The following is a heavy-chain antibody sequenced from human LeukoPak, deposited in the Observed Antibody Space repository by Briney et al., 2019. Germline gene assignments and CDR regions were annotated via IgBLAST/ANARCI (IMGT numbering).Heavy chain of an antibody. D-gene: IGHD2-21*02. V-gene: IGHV3-7*01. Sequence: GGSLRLSCAASGFTFDFSSSWMSWVRQAPGKGLEWVGNIQPDGSEQYPVDSVKGRFTISRDNAKNSLYLQMNSLRAEDTAVYYCARDGSRGNLVTAPDFWGQGTLVTVS. CDR1: GFTFDFSSSW. CDR2: IQPDGSEQ. J-gene: IGHJ4*02. CDR3: ARDGSRGNLVTAPDF.